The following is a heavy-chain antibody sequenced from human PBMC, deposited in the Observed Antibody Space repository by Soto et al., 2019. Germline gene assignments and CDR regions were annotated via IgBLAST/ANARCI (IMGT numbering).Heavy chain of an antibody. Sequence: GGSLRLSCAASGFTFSSYAMSWVRQAPGKGLEWVGRIRNRPNSYTTQYAASVKGRFAVLRDDSENLVYLQMNDLKTEDTAVYYCVRDSGRGFYFDYWGQGAQVTVSS. CDR3: VRDSGRGFYFDY. CDR1: GFTFSSYA. CDR2: IRNRPNSYTT. V-gene: IGHV3-72*01. J-gene: IGHJ4*02. D-gene: IGHD3-10*01.